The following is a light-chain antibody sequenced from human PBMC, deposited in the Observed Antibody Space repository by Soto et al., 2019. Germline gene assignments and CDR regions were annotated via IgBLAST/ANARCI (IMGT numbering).Light chain of an antibody. CDR2: KAS. V-gene: IGKV1-5*03. J-gene: IGKJ1*01. CDR1: QSISSW. Sequence: DTQMTQSPSTLSASVGDRVTITCRASQSISSWLAWYQQKPGKAPKLLIYKASSLESGVPSRFSGSGSGTEFTLTISSLQPDDFATYYCQQYNNYSPTFGQGTKVDIK. CDR3: QQYNNYSPT.